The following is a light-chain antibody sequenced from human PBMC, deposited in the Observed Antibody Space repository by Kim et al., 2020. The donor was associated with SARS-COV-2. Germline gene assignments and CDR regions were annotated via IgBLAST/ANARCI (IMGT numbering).Light chain of an antibody. V-gene: IGLV3-19*01. CDR3: ISRDSSENHYV. CDR2: GKN. CDR1: SLRSFY. J-gene: IGLJ1*01. Sequence: SYELTQDPEVSVALGQTVRITCQGDSLRSFYASWYQQKPGQAPLLVFYGKNNRPSGIPDRFSGSSSGHTASLTITGAKAEDEADYYCISRDSSENHYVFGPGTKVTVL.